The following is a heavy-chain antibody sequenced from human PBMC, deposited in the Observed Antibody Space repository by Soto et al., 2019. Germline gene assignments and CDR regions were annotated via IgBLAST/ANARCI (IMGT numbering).Heavy chain of an antibody. V-gene: IGHV1-18*01. D-gene: IGHD3-22*01. Sequence: ASVKVSCKASGYTFTSYGISWVRQAPGQGLEWMGWISAYNGNTNYAQKLQGRVAMTTDTSTSTAYMELRSLRSDDTAVYYCARERYDSSGNWFDPWGQGTLVTVSS. CDR1: GYTFTSYG. CDR3: ARERYDSSGNWFDP. J-gene: IGHJ5*02. CDR2: ISAYNGNT.